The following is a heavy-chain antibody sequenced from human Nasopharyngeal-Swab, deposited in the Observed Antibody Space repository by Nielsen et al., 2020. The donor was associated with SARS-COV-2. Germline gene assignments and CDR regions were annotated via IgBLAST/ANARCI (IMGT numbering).Heavy chain of an antibody. CDR2: IYYSGST. D-gene: IGHD4-17*01. CDR3: ARHLSHDYGDPETYYYFDY. V-gene: IGHV4-39*01. Sequence: WIRQPPGKGLEWIGGIYYSGSTYYNPSLKSRVTISVDTSKNQFSLKLSSVTAADTAVYYCARHLSHDYGDPETYYYFDYWGQGTLVTVS. J-gene: IGHJ4*02.